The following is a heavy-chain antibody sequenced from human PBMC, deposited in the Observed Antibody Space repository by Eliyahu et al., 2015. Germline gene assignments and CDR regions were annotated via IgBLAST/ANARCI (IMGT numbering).Heavy chain of an antibody. V-gene: IGHV4-39*07. CDR1: GGSISSSXYY. CDR2: IYYSGST. CDR3: ARDSVVRFLDL. Sequence: QLQLQESGPGLVKPSETLSLTCTVPGGSISSSXYYWGWIRQPPGKGLEWIGSIYYSGSTYYNPSLKSRVTISVDTSKNQFSLKLSSVTAADTAVYYCARDSVVRFLDLWGRGTLVTVSS. D-gene: IGHD2-8*01. J-gene: IGHJ2*01.